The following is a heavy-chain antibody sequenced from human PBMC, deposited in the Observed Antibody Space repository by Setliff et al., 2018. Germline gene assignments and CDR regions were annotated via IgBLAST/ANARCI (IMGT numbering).Heavy chain of an antibody. V-gene: IGHV1-46*01. Sequence: ASVKVSCKTSGYSFTSHYMHWVRQAPGQGLEWMGIINPGGLTSSSTQKFEGRVTMTRDTSTSTVYMELSGLTSDDTAVYYCARAGMAAAGRKGVFEYWGQGTLVTVSS. CDR3: ARAGMAAAGRKGVFEY. J-gene: IGHJ4*02. CDR1: GYSFTSHY. D-gene: IGHD6-13*01. CDR2: INPGGLTS.